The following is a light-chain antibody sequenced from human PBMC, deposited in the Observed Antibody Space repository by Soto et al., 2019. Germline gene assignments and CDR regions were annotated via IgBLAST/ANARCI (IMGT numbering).Light chain of an antibody. J-gene: IGKJ2*01. CDR1: QSVISTY. Sequence: EIVMTQSPGTLSLSPEERATLSCRASQSVISTYLAWYQQKPGQAPRLLMYGGSGRATGIPDRFSGSGSGTDFTLTISRLEPEDFAVYYCQLYGSSMYTFGQGTKLEIK. V-gene: IGKV3-20*01. CDR3: QLYGSSMYT. CDR2: GGS.